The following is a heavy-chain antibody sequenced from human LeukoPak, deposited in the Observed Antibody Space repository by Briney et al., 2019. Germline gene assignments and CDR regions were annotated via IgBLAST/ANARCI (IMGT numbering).Heavy chain of an antibody. V-gene: IGHV5-51*01. J-gene: IGHJ4*02. CDR3: ATTTAIVDFSVY. CDR1: GYSFTNYW. Sequence: GESLKISCEVSGYSFTNYWIGWVRQMPGKGLEWMGTIYPGDSDTRYSPSFQGQVTISADKSISTAYLQWNTLKASDTAMYYCATTTAIVDFSVYWGQGTLVTVSS. CDR2: IYPGDSDT. D-gene: IGHD2-21*02.